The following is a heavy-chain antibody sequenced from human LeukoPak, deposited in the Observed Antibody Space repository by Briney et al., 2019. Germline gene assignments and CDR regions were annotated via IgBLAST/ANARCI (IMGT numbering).Heavy chain of an antibody. Sequence: ASVKVSCKASGYTFTSYDIHWVRQATGQGLEWMGWMNPNSGNTGYAQKFEGRVTMTRNTSISTAYMELSSLRSEDTAVYYCASSRLVGATSSFDYWGQRTLVTVSS. V-gene: IGHV1-8*01. CDR3: ASSRLVGATSSFDY. CDR1: GYTFTSYD. CDR2: MNPNSGNT. D-gene: IGHD1-26*01. J-gene: IGHJ4*02.